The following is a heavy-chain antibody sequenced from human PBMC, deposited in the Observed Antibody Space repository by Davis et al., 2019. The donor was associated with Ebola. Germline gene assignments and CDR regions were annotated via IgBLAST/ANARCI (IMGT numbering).Heavy chain of an antibody. CDR2: ISGSGGST. CDR1: GFTFSSYA. V-gene: IGHV3-23*01. J-gene: IGHJ4*02. Sequence: PGGSLRLSCAASGFTFSSYAMSWVRQAPGKGLEWASAISGSGGSTYYADSVKGRFTISRDNSKNTLYLQMNSLRAEDTAVYYCAKDPSEIVGATIDWGQGTLVTVSS. D-gene: IGHD1-26*01. CDR3: AKDPSEIVGATID.